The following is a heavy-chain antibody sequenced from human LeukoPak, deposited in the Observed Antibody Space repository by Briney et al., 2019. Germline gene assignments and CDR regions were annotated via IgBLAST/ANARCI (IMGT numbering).Heavy chain of an antibody. V-gene: IGHV4-39*07. D-gene: IGHD3-22*01. CDR2: IYYSGST. J-gene: IGHJ4*02. Sequence: PSETLSLTCTVSGGSFSSSSYYWGWIRQPPGKGLEWIGSIYYSGSTYYNTSLKSRVTISADSSKNQFSLKLTSMTAADTAVYYCARGGSSGYYYGWGQGNLVTVSS. CDR1: GGSFSSSSYY. CDR3: ARGGSSGYYYG.